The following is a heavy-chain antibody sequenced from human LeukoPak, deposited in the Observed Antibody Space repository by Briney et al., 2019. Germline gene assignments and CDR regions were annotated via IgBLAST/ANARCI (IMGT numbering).Heavy chain of an antibody. Sequence: GGSLRLSCAASGFTVSSNYMSWVRQVPGKGLEWVSVIYSGGNTYYADSVKGRFTISRDNSKNTLYLQMNSLRAEDTAVYYCARLKLRNAFDIWGQGTMVTVSS. D-gene: IGHD7-27*01. J-gene: IGHJ3*02. CDR2: IYSGGNT. CDR1: GFTVSSNY. V-gene: IGHV3-53*01. CDR3: ARLKLRNAFDI.